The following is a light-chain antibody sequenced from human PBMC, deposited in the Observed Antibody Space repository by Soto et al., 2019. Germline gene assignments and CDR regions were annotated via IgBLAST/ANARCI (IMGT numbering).Light chain of an antibody. CDR2: GAS. J-gene: IGKJ4*01. V-gene: IGKV3-20*01. Sequence: SVLTQSPGTLSLSPGERATLSCRASQSVSSSYLAWYQQKPGQAPRLLIYGASTRATGIPDRFSGGGSGTDFTLTISRLEPEDFAVYYCQQHGSSPPTFGGGTKVELK. CDR1: QSVSSSY. CDR3: QQHGSSPPT.